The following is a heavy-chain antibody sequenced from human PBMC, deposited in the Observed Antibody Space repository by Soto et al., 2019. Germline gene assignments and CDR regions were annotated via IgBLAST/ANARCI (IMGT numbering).Heavy chain of an antibody. V-gene: IGHV4-59*01. Sequence: QVQLQESGPGLVKPSETLSLTCTVSGGSISSYYWSWIRQPPGKGLEWIGYSYYSGSTNYNPSLTSRVTISVATYKTQFSLKLSSVTAADTDVYYCARDYSSSWDHFDYWGQGTLVTVSS. CDR1: GGSISSYY. J-gene: IGHJ4*02. D-gene: IGHD6-13*01. CDR3: ARDYSSSWDHFDY. CDR2: SYYSGST.